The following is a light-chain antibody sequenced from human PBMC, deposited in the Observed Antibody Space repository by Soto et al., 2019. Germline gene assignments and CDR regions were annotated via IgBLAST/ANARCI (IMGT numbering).Light chain of an antibody. CDR3: SSYTSSSRV. CDR2: DVS. V-gene: IGLV2-14*01. J-gene: IGLJ2*01. Sequence: QSVLTQPASVSGPPGQSITISCTGTSSDVGGYNYVSWYQQHPGKAPKLMIYDVSNRPSGVSNRFSGSKSGNTASLTISGLQAEDEADYYCSSYTSSSRVFGGGTKLTVL. CDR1: SSDVGGYNY.